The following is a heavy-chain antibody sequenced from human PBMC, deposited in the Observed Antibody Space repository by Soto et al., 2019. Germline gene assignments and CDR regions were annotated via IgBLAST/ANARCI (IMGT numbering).Heavy chain of an antibody. CDR3: AKVNVVVVAATFQYEYYSDY. CDR1: GFTVSNNY. V-gene: IGHV3-53*01. CDR2: ISNTGST. D-gene: IGHD2-15*01. Sequence: GGSLRLSCVASGFTVSNNYMSWVRQAPGRWLEWVSAISNTGSTYYAGSVKGRSTISRDSSTNTLYLEVNSLRADDTAVYYCAKVNVVVVAATFQYEYYSDYWGPGXLVT. J-gene: IGHJ4*02.